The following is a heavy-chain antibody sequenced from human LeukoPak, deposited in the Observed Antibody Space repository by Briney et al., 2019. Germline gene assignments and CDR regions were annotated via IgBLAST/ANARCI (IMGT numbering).Heavy chain of an antibody. J-gene: IGHJ4*02. CDR1: GFTFSDYY. CDR2: ITRSGSTI. CDR3: ILSSTYKYYFDY. D-gene: IGHD2-2*01. Sequence: GGSLRLSCAASGFTFSDYYMSWIRQAPGKGLEWVSYITRSGSTIWYADSVKGRFTISRDNAKNSLYLQMNSLRAEDTAVYYCILSSTYKYYFDYWGQGTLVTVSS. V-gene: IGHV3-11*01.